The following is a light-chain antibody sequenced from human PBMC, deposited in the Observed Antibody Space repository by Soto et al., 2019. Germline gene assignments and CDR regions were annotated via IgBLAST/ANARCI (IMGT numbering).Light chain of an antibody. V-gene: IGLV2-14*03. CDR1: SSDVGGNKY. CDR2: DVS. CDR3: SPHTCPTYV. J-gene: IGLJ1*01. Sequence: QSALTQPASVSGSPGQSITISCTGTSSDVGGNKYVSWYQHYPGKAPKLMICDVSNRPSGVSNRVSGSKSGNTASLTISWLQGYEEGGYYRSPHTCPTYVFGNG.